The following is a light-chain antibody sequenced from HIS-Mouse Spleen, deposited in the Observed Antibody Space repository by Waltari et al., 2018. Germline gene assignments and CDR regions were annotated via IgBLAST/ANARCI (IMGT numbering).Light chain of an antibody. J-gene: IGLJ3*02. CDR3: QSYDSSLSGSG. CDR1: SSNIGAGYD. Sequence: QSVLTQPPSVSGAPGQRVTISCTGSSSNIGAGYDVHWYQQLPGTAPKLLILGDSNRPDGCPERFSGSKAGTSASRAITGLQARDEADYYCQSYDSSLSGSGFGGGTKLTVL. CDR2: GDS. V-gene: IGLV1-40*01.